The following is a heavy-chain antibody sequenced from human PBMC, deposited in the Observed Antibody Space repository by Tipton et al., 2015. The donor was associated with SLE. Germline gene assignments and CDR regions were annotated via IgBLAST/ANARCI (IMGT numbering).Heavy chain of an antibody. CDR2: IRYDGSNK. V-gene: IGHV3-30*02. J-gene: IGHJ4*02. CDR1: GFTFSSYG. D-gene: IGHD2-8*02. Sequence: GSLRLSCAASGFTFSSYGMHWVRQAPGKGLEWVAFIRYDGSNKYYADSVKGRFTISRDNSKNTLYLQMNSLRAEDTAVYYCANLSPCTGGVCYEDYWGQGTLVTVSS. CDR3: ANLSPCTGGVCYEDY.